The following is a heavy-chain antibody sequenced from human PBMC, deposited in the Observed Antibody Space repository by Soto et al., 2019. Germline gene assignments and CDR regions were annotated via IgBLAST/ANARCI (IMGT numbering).Heavy chain of an antibody. CDR3: ARDRPPLGRGVIIRNSVFGV. Sequence: GGSLRLSCAASGFTFSSYSMNWVRQAPGKGLEWVSYISSSSSTIYYADSVKGRFTISRDNAKNSLYLQMNSLRAEDTAVYYCARDRPPLGRGVIIRNSVFGVCGQGTLVTVAS. CDR1: GFTFSSYS. CDR2: ISSSSSTI. V-gene: IGHV3-48*01. D-gene: IGHD3-10*01. J-gene: IGHJ4*02.